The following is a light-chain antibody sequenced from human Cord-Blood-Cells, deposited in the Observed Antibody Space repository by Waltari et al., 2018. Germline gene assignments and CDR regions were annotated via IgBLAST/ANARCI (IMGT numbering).Light chain of an antibody. J-gene: IGLJ2*01. V-gene: IGLV2-23*03. CDR2: EGS. CDR3: CSYAGSSTFVV. Sequence: QSALTQPASVSGSPGQSITISCTGTSSDCGSYNPVSWYQQHPGKAPKLMIYEGSKRPSGVSNRFSGSKSGNTASLTISGLQAEDEADYYCCSYAGSSTFVVFGGGTKLTVL. CDR1: SSDCGSYNP.